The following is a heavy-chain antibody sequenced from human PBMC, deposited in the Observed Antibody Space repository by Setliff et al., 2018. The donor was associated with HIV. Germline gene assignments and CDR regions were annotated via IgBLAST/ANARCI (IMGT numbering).Heavy chain of an antibody. Sequence: ASVKVSCKASGYSFTSFAISWVRQAPGQGLEWMGWISLYNGNTKYAQKVQGRVTMTTDTSTSTAYMELRSLRSDDTAVYYCARGYDGSGHYYVYWGQGSLVTVSS. CDR2: ISLYNGNT. V-gene: IGHV1-18*01. CDR3: ARGYDGSGHYYVY. J-gene: IGHJ4*02. CDR1: GYSFTSFA. D-gene: IGHD3-22*01.